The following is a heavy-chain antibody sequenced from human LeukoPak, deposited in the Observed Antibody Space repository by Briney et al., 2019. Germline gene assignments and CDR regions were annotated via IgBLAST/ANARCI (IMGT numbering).Heavy chain of an antibody. V-gene: IGHV3-23*01. J-gene: IGHJ4*02. CDR1: GFTFSRSD. Sequence: GGSLRLSCSASGFTFSRSDMIWVRQAPGKGLEWVSSFSASGGTTYYADSVKGRFTISRDNSKNTLSVQMNSLRAEDTAVYYCAKANYSGTEYIDTWGQGTLVTVSS. CDR2: FSASGGTT. CDR3: AKANYSGTEYIDT. D-gene: IGHD1-26*01.